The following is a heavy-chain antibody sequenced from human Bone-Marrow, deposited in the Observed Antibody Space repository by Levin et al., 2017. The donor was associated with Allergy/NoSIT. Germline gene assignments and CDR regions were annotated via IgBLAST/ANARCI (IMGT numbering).Heavy chain of an antibody. J-gene: IGHJ3*02. V-gene: IGHV2-5*02. Sequence: ESGPTLVKPTQTLTLTCTFSGFSLSTSGVGVGWIRQPPGKALEWLALIYWDDDKRYSPSLKSRLTITKDTSKNQVVLTMTNMDPVDTATYYCAHRPDDYGDGYGAFDIWGQGTMVTVSS. D-gene: IGHD4-17*01. CDR2: IYWDDDK. CDR3: AHRPDDYGDGYGAFDI. CDR1: GFSLSTSGVG.